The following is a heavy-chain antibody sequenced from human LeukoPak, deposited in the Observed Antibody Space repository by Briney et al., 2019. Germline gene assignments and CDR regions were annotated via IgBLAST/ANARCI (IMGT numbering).Heavy chain of an antibody. CDR1: GFTFSSYS. J-gene: IGHJ4*02. Sequence: GGSLRLSCAASGFTFSSYSMNWVRQAPGKGLEWVSYISSSSRTIYYADSVKGRFTISRDNAKNSLYLQMNSVRGEDTAVYYCARRGGYYDSSGYSYYFDYWGQGTLVTVSS. V-gene: IGHV3-48*01. CDR2: ISSSSRTI. D-gene: IGHD3-22*01. CDR3: ARRGGYYDSSGYSYYFDY.